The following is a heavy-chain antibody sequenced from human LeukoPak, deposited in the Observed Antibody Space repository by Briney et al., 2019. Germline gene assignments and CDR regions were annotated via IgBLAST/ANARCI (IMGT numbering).Heavy chain of an antibody. J-gene: IGHJ4*02. CDR1: GGSMSGHW. CDR2: TFYSGGT. CDR3: ARRNTADASIDF. V-gene: IGHV4-59*08. D-gene: IGHD2/OR15-2a*01. Sequence: SEALSLTCTVSGGSMSGHWWSWIRQSPGKGLEWIGDTFYSGGTNNNSPLKSRLTMSLDTSKNQFSLKLSSVPAADTAMYYCARRNTADASIDFWGQGVLVIASS.